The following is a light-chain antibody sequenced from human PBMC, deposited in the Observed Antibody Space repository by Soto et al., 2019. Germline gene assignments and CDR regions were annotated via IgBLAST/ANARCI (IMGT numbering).Light chain of an antibody. J-gene: IGKJ4*01. Sequence: EIVLTQSPGTLSLSPGERATLSCRASQSVSNNYIAWYQQKPGQAPSLLIYGASSRATGIPDRFSGSGSGTDFTLTITRLEPEDSAVYYWQQYGGPPLVTFGGGTKVEIK. CDR1: QSVSNNY. CDR3: QQYGGPPLVT. CDR2: GAS. V-gene: IGKV3-20*01.